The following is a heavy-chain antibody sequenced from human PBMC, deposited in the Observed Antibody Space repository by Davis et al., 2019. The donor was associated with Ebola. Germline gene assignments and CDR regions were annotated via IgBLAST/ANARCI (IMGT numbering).Heavy chain of an antibody. D-gene: IGHD6-19*01. V-gene: IGHV1-3*01. CDR2: INAGNGNT. J-gene: IGHJ5*02. Sequence: AASVKVSCKASGYTFTSYAIHWVRQASGQRLEWMAWINAGNGNTKYSQKFQGRVTITRDTSASTAYMELNSLRSEDTAVYYCARGVAVAGRRGDWFDPWGQGTLVTVSS. CDR3: ARGVAVAGRRGDWFDP. CDR1: GYTFTSYA.